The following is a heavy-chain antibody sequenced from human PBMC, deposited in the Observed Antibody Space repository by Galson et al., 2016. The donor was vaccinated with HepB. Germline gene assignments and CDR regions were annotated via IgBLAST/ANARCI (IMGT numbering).Heavy chain of an antibody. Sequence: TLSLTCAVSGGSISSGDYYWSWIRQPPGKGPEWIGYIYYSGNTFYNPSLKSRVTISVDTSKNQFSLKLSSVTAADPAVFYCARGYSLFDYWGQGTLVTVSS. V-gene: IGHV4-30-4*01. CDR2: IYYSGNT. CDR3: ARGYSLFDY. J-gene: IGHJ4*02. CDR1: GGSISSGDYY. D-gene: IGHD5-18*01.